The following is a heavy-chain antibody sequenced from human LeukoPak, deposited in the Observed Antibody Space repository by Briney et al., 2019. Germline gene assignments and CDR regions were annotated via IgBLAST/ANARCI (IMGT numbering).Heavy chain of an antibody. CDR1: GGTFSSYA. CDR3: ARLEWELQTEGSYYYYYGMDV. D-gene: IGHD1-26*01. CDR2: IVPILGIA. J-gene: IGHJ6*02. Sequence: VASVKVSCKASGGTFSSYAISWVRQAPGQGLEWMGRIVPILGIANYAQKFQGRVTITADKSTSTAYMELSSLRSEDTAVYYCARLEWELQTEGSYYYYYGMDVWGQGTTVTVSS. V-gene: IGHV1-69*04.